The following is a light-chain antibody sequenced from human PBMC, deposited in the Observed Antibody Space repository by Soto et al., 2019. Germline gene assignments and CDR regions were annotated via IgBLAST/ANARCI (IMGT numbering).Light chain of an antibody. CDR1: FSNIGDNA. J-gene: IGLJ1*01. Sequence: QSALAQPPSLSATPGQRVNISCSGSFSNIGDNAVNWYQQLPGAAPKLLIYLNDQRPSGVPDRFSGSKSGTSAFLAISGLQSEDEADYYCEAWDASLNALFGTGTKGTVL. CDR2: LND. CDR3: EAWDASLNAL. V-gene: IGLV1-44*01.